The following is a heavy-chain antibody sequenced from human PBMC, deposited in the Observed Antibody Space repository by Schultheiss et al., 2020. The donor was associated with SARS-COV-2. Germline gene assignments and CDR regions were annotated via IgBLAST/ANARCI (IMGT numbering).Heavy chain of an antibody. J-gene: IGHJ4*02. CDR2: ISAYNGNT. CDR1: GYTFTSYG. V-gene: IGHV1-18*01. D-gene: IGHD4-23*01. Sequence: ASVKVSCKASGYTFTSYGISWVRQAPGQGLEWMGWISAYNGNTNYAQKLQGRVTMTTDTSTSTAYMELNSLRSEDTAVYYCARGSAEHSTTVVPFDYWGQGTLVTVSS. CDR3: ARGSAEHSTTVVPFDY.